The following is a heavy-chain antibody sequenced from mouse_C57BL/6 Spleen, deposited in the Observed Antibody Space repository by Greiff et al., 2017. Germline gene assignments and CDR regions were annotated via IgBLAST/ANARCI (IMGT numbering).Heavy chain of an antibody. Sequence: VQLQQSGAELMKPGASVTLSCTATGYTFTGYWIEWVKQRPGHGLEWIGEILPGSVSTNYNEKFKGKATFTAATSSNTAYMQHSSLTTEDSAIYYCARRLYGSSYAWFAYWGQGTLVTVSA. CDR2: ILPGSVST. D-gene: IGHD1-1*01. V-gene: IGHV1-9*01. J-gene: IGHJ3*01. CDR1: GYTFTGYW. CDR3: ARRLYGSSYAWFAY.